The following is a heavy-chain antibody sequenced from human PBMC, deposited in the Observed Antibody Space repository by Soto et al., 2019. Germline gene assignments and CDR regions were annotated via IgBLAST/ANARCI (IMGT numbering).Heavy chain of an antibody. CDR2: ISSSSSYI. V-gene: IGHV3-21*01. J-gene: IGHJ6*02. CDR3: AREXGGYCSGGSCYHYGMDV. D-gene: IGHD2-15*01. CDR1: GFTFSSYS. Sequence: PGGSLRLSCTASGFTFSSYSMNWVRQAPGKGLEWVSSISSSSSYIYYADSVKGRFTISRDNAKNSLYLQMNSLRAEDTAVYYCAREXGGYCSGGSCYHYGMDVWGQGTTVTVSS.